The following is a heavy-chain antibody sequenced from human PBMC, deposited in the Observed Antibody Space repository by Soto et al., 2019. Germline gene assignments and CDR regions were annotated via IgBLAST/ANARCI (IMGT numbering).Heavy chain of an antibody. CDR2: INHSGGT. Sequence: SETLSLTCAVYGGSFSGYYWSWIRQPPGKGLEWIGEINHSGGTNYNPSLKSRVTISVDTSKNQFSLKLSSVTAADTAVYYCARVIAAPPTYVDYWGQGTLVTVSS. J-gene: IGHJ4*02. D-gene: IGHD6-13*01. CDR3: ARVIAAPPTYVDY. CDR1: GGSFSGYY. V-gene: IGHV4-34*01.